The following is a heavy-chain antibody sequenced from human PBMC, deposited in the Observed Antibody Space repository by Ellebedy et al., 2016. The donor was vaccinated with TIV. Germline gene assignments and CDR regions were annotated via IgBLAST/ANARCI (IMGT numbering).Heavy chain of an antibody. V-gene: IGHV4-39*01. CDR2: IYYTGST. CDR1: GGSISSSSYY. D-gene: IGHD2/OR15-2a*01. J-gene: IGHJ4*02. CDR3: ARHLNHNSRADY. Sequence: SETLSLTXAVSGGSISSSSYYWSWIRQPPGKGLEWIGTIYYTGSTYYNPSLRSRVTISVDTSNNDFSLKMASMTAADTAVYYCARHLNHNSRADYWGQGTLVTVSS.